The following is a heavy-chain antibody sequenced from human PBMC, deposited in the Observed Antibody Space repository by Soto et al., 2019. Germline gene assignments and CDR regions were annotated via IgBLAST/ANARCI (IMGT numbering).Heavy chain of an antibody. CDR1: GGSISSSRSY. CDR2: VFYSGNT. V-gene: IGHV4-39*01. J-gene: IGHJ5*02. D-gene: IGHD2-15*01. Sequence: QLQLQESGPGLVKSSETLSLTCIVSGGSISSSRSYWAWIRQPPGKGLEWIANVFYSGNTYYNPSLATRVTVFVDTPRNHFSLRLSSVTAADTAVYYCARQPTTGDIVLWFDPWGQGTLVTVSS. CDR3: ARQPTTGDIVLWFDP.